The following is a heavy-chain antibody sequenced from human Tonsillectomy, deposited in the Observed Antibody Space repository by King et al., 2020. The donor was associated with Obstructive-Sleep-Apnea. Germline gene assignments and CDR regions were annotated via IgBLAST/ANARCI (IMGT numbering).Heavy chain of an antibody. D-gene: IGHD2-2*01. Sequence: VQLVESGGGLVKPGGSLRLSCVASGFTFTDYYMSWIRQAPGKGLEWISYISSSEATIYYADSVKGRFTISRDNAKNSLYLQMNSLRAEDTAVYYCAREVVAVPPAIFGGPNWFDPRGQGTLVTVSS. CDR3: AREVVAVPPAIFGGPNWFDP. V-gene: IGHV3-11*01. J-gene: IGHJ5*02. CDR2: ISSSEATI. CDR1: GFTFTDYY.